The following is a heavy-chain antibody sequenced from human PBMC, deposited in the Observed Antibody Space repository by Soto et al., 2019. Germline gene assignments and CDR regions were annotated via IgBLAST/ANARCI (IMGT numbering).Heavy chain of an antibody. Sequence: QLQLQESGPGLVKPSETLSLTCTVSGGSISSSTYYWGWIRQPPGKGLEWIGSIYYSGTTYYNPSLKSRVTISVDTSRNQFSLKLTSVTAADTAVYYCARLQRRLVVVPATPVNSWGQGTLVTVSS. CDR3: ARLQRRLVVVPATPVNS. D-gene: IGHD2-15*01. V-gene: IGHV4-39*01. CDR2: IYYSGTT. CDR1: GGSISSSTYY. J-gene: IGHJ5*02.